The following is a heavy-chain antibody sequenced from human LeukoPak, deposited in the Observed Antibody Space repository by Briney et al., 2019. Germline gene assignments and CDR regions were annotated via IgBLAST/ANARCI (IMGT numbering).Heavy chain of an antibody. D-gene: IGHD6-13*01. Sequence: SETLSLTCAVYGGSFSGYYWSWIRQPPGKGLEWIGEINHSGSTNYNPSLKSRVTISVDTSKNQFSLKLSSVTAADTAVYYCARGRAAATYWGQGTLVTVPS. J-gene: IGHJ4*02. CDR3: ARGRAAATY. CDR2: INHSGST. V-gene: IGHV4-34*01. CDR1: GGSFSGYY.